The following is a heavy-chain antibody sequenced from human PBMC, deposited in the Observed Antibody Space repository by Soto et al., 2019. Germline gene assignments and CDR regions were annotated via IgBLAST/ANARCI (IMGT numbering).Heavy chain of an antibody. CDR2: IVVGSGNT. Sequence: QMQLVQSGPEVKKPGTSVKVSCKASGFTFTSSAVQWVRQARGQRREWIGWIVVGSGNTNYAQKFQERVTITRDMSTNTAYMELSSQRSEETAVYYSAADFSTSGGHYYYYGMDVWGQGTTVTVSS. D-gene: IGHD2-8*02. CDR3: AADFSTSGGHYYYYGMDV. CDR1: GFTFTSSA. J-gene: IGHJ6*02. V-gene: IGHV1-58*01.